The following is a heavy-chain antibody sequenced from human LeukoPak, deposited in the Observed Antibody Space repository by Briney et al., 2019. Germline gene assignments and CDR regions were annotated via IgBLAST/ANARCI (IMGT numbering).Heavy chain of an antibody. V-gene: IGHV3-30*18. D-gene: IGHD5-18*01. CDR3: AKKAMVLGNLDY. Sequence: PGGSLRLSCAASGFTFSSYGMHWVRQAPGKGLEWVAVISYDGSNKYYADSVKGRFTISRDNSKNTLYLQMNSLRAEDTAVYYCAKKAMVLGNLDYWGQGTLVTVSS. CDR1: GFTFSSYG. CDR2: ISYDGSNK. J-gene: IGHJ4*02.